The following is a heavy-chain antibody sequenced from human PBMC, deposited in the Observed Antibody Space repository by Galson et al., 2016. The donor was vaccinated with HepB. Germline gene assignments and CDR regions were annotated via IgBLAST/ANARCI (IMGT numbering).Heavy chain of an antibody. CDR3: ARGLPNSGKNDGHGFYFDY. CDR1: GFNFKVYG. J-gene: IGHJ4*02. CDR2: IWYDGSNE. Sequence: SLRLSCAASGFNFKVYGMHWVRQAPGKGLDWVAVIWYDGSNEDYADSVKGRFTISKDNSKNTVDLQMNSLRAEDTAVYYCARGLPNSGKNDGHGFYFDYWGQGTLVTVSS. V-gene: IGHV3-33*01. D-gene: IGHD1-26*01.